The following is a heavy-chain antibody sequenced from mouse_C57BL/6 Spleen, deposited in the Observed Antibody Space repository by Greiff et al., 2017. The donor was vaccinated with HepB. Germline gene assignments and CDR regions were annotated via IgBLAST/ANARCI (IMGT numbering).Heavy chain of an antibody. CDR1: GYTFTSYG. Sequence: VQLVESGAELARPGASVKLSCKASGYTFTSYGISWVKQRTGQGLEWIGEIYPRSGNTYYNEKFKGKATLTADKSSSTAYMELRSLTSEDSAVYFCARKGDTVVEDYWGQGTTLTVSS. CDR3: ARKGDTVVEDY. V-gene: IGHV1-81*01. CDR2: IYPRSGNT. D-gene: IGHD1-1*01. J-gene: IGHJ2*01.